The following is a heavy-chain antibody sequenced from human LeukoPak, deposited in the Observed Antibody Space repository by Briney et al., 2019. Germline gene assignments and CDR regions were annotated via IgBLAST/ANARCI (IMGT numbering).Heavy chain of an antibody. CDR3: AKVGWGYDYFDY. V-gene: IGHV3-11*04. Sequence: GGSLRLSCAASGFTFSDYYMSWIRQAPGKGLEWVSYISSSGSTIHYADSVKGRFTISRDNSKNTLYLQMNSLRAEDTAVYYCAKVGWGYDYFDYWGQGTLVTVSS. D-gene: IGHD5-12*01. J-gene: IGHJ4*02. CDR1: GFTFSDYY. CDR2: ISSSGSTI.